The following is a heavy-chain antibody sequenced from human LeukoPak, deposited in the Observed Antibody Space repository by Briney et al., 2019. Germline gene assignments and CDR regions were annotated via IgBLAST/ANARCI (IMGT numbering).Heavy chain of an antibody. V-gene: IGHV3-9*01. CDR2: ISWNSGSI. J-gene: IGHJ4*02. Sequence: PGGSLRLSCAASGFTFDDYAMHWVRQAPGKGLEWVSGISWNSGSIGYADSVKGRFTISRDNAKNSLYLQMNSLRAEDTALYYCAKGYYYDSSGYFDYWGQGTLSPSPQ. CDR1: GFTFDDYA. D-gene: IGHD3-22*01. CDR3: AKGYYYDSSGYFDY.